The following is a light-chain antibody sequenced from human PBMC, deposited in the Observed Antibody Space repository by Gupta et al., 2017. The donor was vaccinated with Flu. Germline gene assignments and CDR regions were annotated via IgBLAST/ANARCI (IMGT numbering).Light chain of an antibody. CDR2: EVS. CDR3: SSFTSSSLWV. J-gene: IGLJ3*02. CDR1: SSDIGGYNY. V-gene: IGLV2-14*01. Sequence: QSALTQPASVSGSPGQSITISCTGTSSDIGGYNYVSWFQQHPGKAPKLMIYEVSNRPSGVSYRFSGSKSGNTASLTISGLQAEDEADYYCSSFTSSSLWVFGGGTNLTVL.